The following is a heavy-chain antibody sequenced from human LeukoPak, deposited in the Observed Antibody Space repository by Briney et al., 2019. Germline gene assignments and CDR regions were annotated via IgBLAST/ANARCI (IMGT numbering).Heavy chain of an antibody. CDR1: GGSFSGYY. D-gene: IGHD4-17*01. Sequence: SETLSLTCAVYGGSFSGYYWSWVRQPPGKGLEWIGEINHSGSTNYNPSLKSRVTISVDTSKNQFSLKLSSVAAADTAVYYCARSYGDYWGQGTLVTVSS. CDR2: INHSGST. V-gene: IGHV4-34*01. CDR3: ARSYGDY. J-gene: IGHJ4*02.